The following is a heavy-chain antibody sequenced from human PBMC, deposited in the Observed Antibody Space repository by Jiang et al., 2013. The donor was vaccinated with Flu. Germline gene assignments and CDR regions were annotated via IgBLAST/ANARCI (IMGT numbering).Heavy chain of an antibody. D-gene: IGHD2-2*01. Sequence: FSSYGMHWVRQAPGKGLEWVAVISYDGSNKYYADSVKGRFTISRDNSKNTLYLQMNSLRAEDTAVYYCAKVQRRYCSSTSCSLLDYWGQGTLVTVSS. V-gene: IGHV3-30*18. J-gene: IGHJ4*02. CDR3: AKVQRRYCSSTSCSLLDY. CDR2: ISYDGSNK. CDR1: FSSYG.